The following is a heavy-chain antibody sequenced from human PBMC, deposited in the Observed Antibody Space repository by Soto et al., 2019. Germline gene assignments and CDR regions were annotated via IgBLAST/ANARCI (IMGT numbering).Heavy chain of an antibody. J-gene: IGHJ6*02. D-gene: IGHD3-22*01. CDR1: GGTFSSYA. V-gene: IGHV1-69*01. Sequence: QVQLVQSGAEVKKPGSSVKVSCKASGGTFSSYAISWVRQAPGQGLEWVGGIIPIFGTANYAKKFQGRVTITADESTSTAYMELSSLRSEDTDVYYCARFVADYYDSSGYYPNYYYYGMDVWGQGTTVTVSS. CDR3: ARFVADYYDSSGYYPNYYYYGMDV. CDR2: IIPIFGTA.